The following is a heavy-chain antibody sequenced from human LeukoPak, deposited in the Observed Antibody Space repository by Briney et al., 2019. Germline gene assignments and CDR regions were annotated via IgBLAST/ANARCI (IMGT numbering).Heavy chain of an antibody. CDR2: IDPSDSYT. CDR1: GYSFSNYW. D-gene: IGHD2-21*02. CDR3: ARHGACGGDCYTDY. V-gene: IGHV5-10-1*01. J-gene: IGHJ4*02. Sequence: GESLKISCTCSGYSFSNYWITWVRQMPGKGLEWMGRIDPSDSYTTYSPSFQGHVTISADMSISTAYVQWSSLKASDTAMYYCARHGACGGDCYTDYWGQGTLVTASS.